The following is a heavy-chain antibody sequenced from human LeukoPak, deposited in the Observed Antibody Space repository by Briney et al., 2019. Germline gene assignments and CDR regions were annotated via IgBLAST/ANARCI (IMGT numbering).Heavy chain of an antibody. V-gene: IGHV3-48*02. CDR2: ISDGSSTI. CDR1: GFTFSNYN. D-gene: IGHD4-23*01. J-gene: IGHJ4*02. Sequence: PGGSLRLSCAASGFTFSNYNLNWVRQAPGKGLEWVSYISDGSSTIYYADSVRGRFTISRDNAKNSLYLQINSLRDQDTAVYYCARETVGLDYGGQGTLVTVSS. CDR3: ARETVGLDY.